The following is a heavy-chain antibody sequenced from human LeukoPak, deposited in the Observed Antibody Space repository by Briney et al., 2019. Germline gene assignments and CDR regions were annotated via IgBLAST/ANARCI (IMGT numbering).Heavy chain of an antibody. Sequence: PGRSLRLSCAASGFTFSNFAMTWVRQAPGKGLEWVSGMSGSGDRTYYADSVKGLLTISRDNSKSTLYLQMNSLRAEDTAVYYCAKGLASGGTCYSSLHYWGQGTLVTVSS. CDR1: GFTFSNFA. J-gene: IGHJ4*02. V-gene: IGHV3-23*01. CDR2: MSGSGDRT. CDR3: AKGLASGGTCYSSLHY. D-gene: IGHD2-15*01.